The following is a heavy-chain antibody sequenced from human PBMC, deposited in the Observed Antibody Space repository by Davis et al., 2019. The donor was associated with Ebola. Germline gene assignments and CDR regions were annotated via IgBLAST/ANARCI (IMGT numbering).Heavy chain of an antibody. Sequence: SETLSLTCAVYGGSFSGYYWSWIRQPPGKGLEWIEEINHSGSTNYNPSLKSRVTISVDTSKNQFSLKLSSVTAADTAVYYCARGRKVRFAPSLYYYYVWTSGAKGPRSPSP. J-gene: IGHJ6*02. CDR2: INHSGST. V-gene: IGHV4-34*01. CDR1: GGSFSGYY. D-gene: IGHD3-3*01. CDR3: ARGRKVRFAPSLYYYYVWTS.